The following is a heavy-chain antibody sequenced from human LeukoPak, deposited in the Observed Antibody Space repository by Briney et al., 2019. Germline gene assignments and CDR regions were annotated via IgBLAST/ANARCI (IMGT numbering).Heavy chain of an antibody. CDR1: GYTFTSHY. V-gene: IGHV1-46*01. Sequence: ASVKVSCKASGYTFTSHYMHWVRQAPGQGLEWMGIINPSGGSTSYAQKFQGRVTMTRDMSTSTVYMEPSSLRSEDTAVYYCARDRPGDKPMDYYMDVWGKGTTVTVSS. CDR3: ARDRPGDKPMDYYMDV. CDR2: INPSGGST. D-gene: IGHD4-17*01. J-gene: IGHJ6*03.